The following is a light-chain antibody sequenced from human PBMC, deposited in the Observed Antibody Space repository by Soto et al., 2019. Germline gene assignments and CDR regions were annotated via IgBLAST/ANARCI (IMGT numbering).Light chain of an antibody. CDR3: LQADTFPIT. V-gene: IGKV1-12*01. Sequence: DIQMTQSPSSVSASVGDRVTITCRASQDISGWLAWYQQKPGRAPTLLIYAASSLQSGVPTRFAGNGSGTSFPLTITSLQPEDFATYYCLQADTFPITFVQGTRLEI. CDR1: QDISGW. J-gene: IGKJ5*01. CDR2: AAS.